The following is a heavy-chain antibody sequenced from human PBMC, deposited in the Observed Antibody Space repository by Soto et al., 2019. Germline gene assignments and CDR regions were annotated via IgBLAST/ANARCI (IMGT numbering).Heavy chain of an antibody. J-gene: IGHJ6*02. CDR1: GYTFTSYY. CDR2: IIPIFGTA. CDR3: AKAAGHPYGMDV. V-gene: IGHV1-69*06. D-gene: IGHD6-13*01. Sequence: SVKVSCKASGYTFTSYYMHWVRQAPGQGLEWMGGIIPIFGTANYAQKFQGRVTITADKSTSTAYMELSSLRSEDTAVYYCAKAAGHPYGMDVWGQGTTVTVSS.